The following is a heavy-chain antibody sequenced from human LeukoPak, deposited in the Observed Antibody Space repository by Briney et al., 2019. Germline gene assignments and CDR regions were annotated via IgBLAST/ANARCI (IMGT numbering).Heavy chain of an antibody. D-gene: IGHD2-15*01. CDR3: ATQNYCSGGSCYSIYFDY. V-gene: IGHV3-66*02. J-gene: IGHJ4*02. Sequence: GGSLRLTCAASGFTFSNYMSWVRQAPGKGLEWVSVIYSGGSTYYADSVKGRFTISRDNSKNTLYLQMNSLRAEDTAVYYCATQNYCSGGSCYSIYFDYWGQGTLVTVSS. CDR2: IYSGGST. CDR1: GFTFSNY.